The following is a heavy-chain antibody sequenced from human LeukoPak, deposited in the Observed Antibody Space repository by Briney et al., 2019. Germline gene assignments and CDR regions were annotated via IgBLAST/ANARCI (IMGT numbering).Heavy chain of an antibody. Sequence: SETLSLTCTVSGGSISSSSYYWGWIRQPPGKGLEWIGSIYYSGSTYYNPSLKSRVTISVDTSKNQFSLKLSSVTAAGTAVYYCARQYNSYNYADYWGQGTLVTVSS. CDR3: ARQYNSYNYADY. V-gene: IGHV4-39*01. CDR1: GGSISSSSYY. D-gene: IGHD5-24*01. CDR2: IYYSGST. J-gene: IGHJ4*02.